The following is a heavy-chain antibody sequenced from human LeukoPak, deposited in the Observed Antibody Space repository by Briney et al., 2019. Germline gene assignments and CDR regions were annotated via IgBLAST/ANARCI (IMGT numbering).Heavy chain of an antibody. Sequence: RAGGSLRLSCAASGFTFSSYAMSWVRQAPGKGLEWVSAISGSGGSTYYADSVKGRFTISRDNSKNTLYLQMNSLRAEDTAVYYCARNPPGGDYWEISDYGMDVWGQGTTVTVSS. V-gene: IGHV3-23*01. D-gene: IGHD4-17*01. CDR3: ARNPPGGDYWEISDYGMDV. CDR2: ISGSGGST. J-gene: IGHJ6*02. CDR1: GFTFSSYA.